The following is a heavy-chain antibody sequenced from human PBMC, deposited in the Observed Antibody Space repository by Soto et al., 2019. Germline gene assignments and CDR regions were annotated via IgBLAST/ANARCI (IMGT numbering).Heavy chain of an antibody. J-gene: IGHJ4*02. V-gene: IGHV3-21*01. CDR1: GCTFSSYE. CDR3: ARDGNYYDSSGYGY. D-gene: IGHD3-22*01. Sequence: GGSLRLSWAASGCTFSSYEMNWVRQAPGKGLEWVSSISSSSSYIYYADSVKGRFTISRDNAKNSLYLQMNSLRAEDTAVYYCARDGNYYDSSGYGYWGQGTLVTVSS. CDR2: ISSSSSYI.